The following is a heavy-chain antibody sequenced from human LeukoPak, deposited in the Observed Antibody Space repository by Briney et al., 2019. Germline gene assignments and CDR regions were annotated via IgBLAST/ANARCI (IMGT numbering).Heavy chain of an antibody. CDR3: AKGYYDSSGFDY. D-gene: IGHD3-22*01. CDR1: GFTFSIYG. CDR2: ISYDGSNK. V-gene: IGHV3-30*18. J-gene: IGHJ4*02. Sequence: PGGSLRLSCAASGFTFSIYGMHWVRQAPGKGLEWVAVISYDGSNKYYADSVKGRFTISRDSSKNTLYLQMNSLRAEDTAVYYCAKGYYDSSGFDYWGQGTLVTVSS.